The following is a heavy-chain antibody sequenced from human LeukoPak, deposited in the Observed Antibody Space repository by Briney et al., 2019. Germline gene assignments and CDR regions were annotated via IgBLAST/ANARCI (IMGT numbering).Heavy chain of an antibody. CDR2: IYTSGST. V-gene: IGHV4-61*02. CDR1: GGSIISGSYY. D-gene: IGHD5-24*01. Sequence: SETLSLTCTVSGGSIISGSYYWSWIRQPAVKGLEWIGRIYTSGSTNYNPSLKSRVTISVDTSKNQFSLKLSSVTAADTAVYYCAREGGDGYNPASNFDYWGQGTLVTVSS. CDR3: AREGGDGYNPASNFDY. J-gene: IGHJ4*02.